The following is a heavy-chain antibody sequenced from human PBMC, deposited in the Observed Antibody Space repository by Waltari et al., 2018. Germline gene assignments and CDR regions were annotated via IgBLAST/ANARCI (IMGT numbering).Heavy chain of an antibody. CDR1: GFTFSNFW. Sequence: VQLVVSGGGLVQPGGSLRLSCVASGFTFSNFWMSWAREAPGKGLEWVANINQDGSGEYYVDSVKGRFTISRDNAKNSLYLQMNSLRVEDTAVYYCQRGDYWGQGTLVTVSS. CDR3: QRGDY. J-gene: IGHJ4*02. CDR2: INQDGSGE. V-gene: IGHV3-7*04.